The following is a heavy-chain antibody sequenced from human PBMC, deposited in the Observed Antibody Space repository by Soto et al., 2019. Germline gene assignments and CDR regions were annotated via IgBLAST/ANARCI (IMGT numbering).Heavy chain of an antibody. CDR3: ARGGRTTVTSNWFDP. CDR1: GYTFTGYY. V-gene: IGHV1-2*04. J-gene: IGHJ5*02. CDR2: INPNSGGT. Sequence: QVQLVQSGAEVKKSGASVKVSCKASGYTFTGYYMHWVRQAPGQGLEWMGWINPNSGGTNYAQKFQGWVTMTRDTSISTAYMELSRMRSDDTAVYYCARGGRTTVTSNWFDPWGQGTLVTVSS. D-gene: IGHD4-17*01.